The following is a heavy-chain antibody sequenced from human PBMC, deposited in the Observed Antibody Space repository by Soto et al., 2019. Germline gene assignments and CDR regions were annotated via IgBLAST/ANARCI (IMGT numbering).Heavy chain of an antibody. D-gene: IGHD3-22*01. CDR1: GFTFSDYA. J-gene: IGHJ4*02. V-gene: IGHV3-64*02. Sequence: EVQLVESGEGLVQPGGSLRLSCAASGFTFSDYAMYWVRQAPGNGLEYVSAISSNGAGTYYADSVKGRFTISRDNSKNTLYLQMGSLRPEDTAVYYCESGTSGYYEYWGQGTLVTVSS. CDR3: ESGTSGYYEY. CDR2: ISSNGAGT.